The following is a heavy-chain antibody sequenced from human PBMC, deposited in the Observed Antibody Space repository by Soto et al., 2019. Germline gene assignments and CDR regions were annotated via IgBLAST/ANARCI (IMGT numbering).Heavy chain of an antibody. J-gene: IGHJ4*02. V-gene: IGHV4-39*01. CDR3: ARHGSY. CDR1: VVSISSSSYY. Sequence: AETLSLTCTVSVVSISSSSYYWCWIRQTPGKGLEWIGTIYFSGSTYYNPSLKSRVTISVDRSKNQFSLNLTSVTAADTAVYYCARHGSYWGPGTLVTVSS. CDR2: IYFSGST.